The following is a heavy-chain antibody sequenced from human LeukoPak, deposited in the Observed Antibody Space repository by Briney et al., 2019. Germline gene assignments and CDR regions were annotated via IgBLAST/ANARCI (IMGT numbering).Heavy chain of an antibody. CDR1: GGTFSSYG. Sequence: GASVKVSCKASGGTFSSYGISWVQQAPGQGLEWMGGIIPIFGTANYAQKFQGRVTITADESTSTAYMELSSLRSEDTAVYYCARLDEYSSSSRYYGMDVWGQGTTVTVSS. V-gene: IGHV1-69*13. J-gene: IGHJ6*02. D-gene: IGHD6-6*01. CDR2: IIPIFGTA. CDR3: ARLDEYSSSSRYYGMDV.